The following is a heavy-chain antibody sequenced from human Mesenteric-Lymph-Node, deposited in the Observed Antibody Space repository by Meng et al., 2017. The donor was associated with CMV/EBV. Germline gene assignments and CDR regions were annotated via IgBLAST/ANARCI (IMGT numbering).Heavy chain of an antibody. V-gene: IGHV3-74*01. CDR2: INSDGSSA. J-gene: IGHJ4*02. Sequence: SCAVSGFTFSRYWVHWVRQAPGKGLVWVSRINSDGSSAGYADSVRGRFTISRDNAKNTLYLQMNSLRTEDTAVYYCARTEVQYYFDYWGQGTLVTVSS. CDR3: ARTEVQYYFDY. CDR1: GFTFSRYW. D-gene: IGHD3-10*01.